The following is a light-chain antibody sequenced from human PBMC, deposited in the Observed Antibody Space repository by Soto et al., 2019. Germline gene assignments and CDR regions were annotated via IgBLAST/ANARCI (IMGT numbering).Light chain of an antibody. CDR2: ATS. V-gene: IGKV1-9*01. CDR1: QGISSY. Sequence: DIQLTQSPSFLSASVGDRVTITCRASQGISSYLAWYQQKPGKAPKLLIYATSTLQSGVTSRFSGSGSGTEFTLTINSLQPEDFATYYCQQLNSYPSLFGQGTRLEIK. J-gene: IGKJ5*01. CDR3: QQLNSYPSL.